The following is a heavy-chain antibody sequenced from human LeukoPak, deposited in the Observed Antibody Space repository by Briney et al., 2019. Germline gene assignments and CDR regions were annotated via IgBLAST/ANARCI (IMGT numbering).Heavy chain of an antibody. V-gene: IGHV3-7*03. Sequence: TGGPLRLSCAASGFTFSSYRMNWVRQAPGKGLEWVANIKQDGSEKDYVDSVKGRFTISRDNAKNSLYLQMNSLRAEDTAVYYCARTRDLRYYFDYWGQGTLVTVSS. D-gene: IGHD3-3*01. J-gene: IGHJ4*02. CDR3: ARTRDLRYYFDY. CDR2: IKQDGSEK. CDR1: GFTFSSYR.